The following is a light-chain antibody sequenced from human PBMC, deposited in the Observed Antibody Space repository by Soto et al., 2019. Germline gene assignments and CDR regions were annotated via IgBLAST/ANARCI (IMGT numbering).Light chain of an antibody. CDR3: QQYNDWPLT. CDR2: GAS. V-gene: IGKV3-15*01. J-gene: IGKJ4*01. Sequence: ETVMTQSPATLSASPGESATLSCGASQSVGTNLGWYHQKPGQAPRLLIYGASTRATGVAARFSGTWSGTEFTLTISSLHSEDFAVYYCQQYNDWPLTFGGGTKVEIK. CDR1: QSVGTN.